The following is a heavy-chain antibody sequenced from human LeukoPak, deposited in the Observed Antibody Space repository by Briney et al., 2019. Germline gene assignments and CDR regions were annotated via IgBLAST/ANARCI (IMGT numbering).Heavy chain of an antibody. V-gene: IGHV1-2*04. CDR3: ARVADDSSGYYYKYFQH. CDR1: GYTFTGYY. Sequence: ASVKVSCKASGYTFTGYYMHWVRQAPGQGLEWMGWINPNSGGTNYAQKFQGWVTMTRDTSISTAYMELSRLRSDDTAVYYCARVADDSSGYYYKYFQHWGQGTLVTVSS. D-gene: IGHD3-22*01. J-gene: IGHJ1*01. CDR2: INPNSGGT.